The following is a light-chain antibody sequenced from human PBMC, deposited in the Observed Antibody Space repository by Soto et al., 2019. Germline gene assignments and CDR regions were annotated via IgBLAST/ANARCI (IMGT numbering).Light chain of an antibody. CDR3: SSYTYSNTWV. CDR2: EVN. V-gene: IGLV2-14*01. Sequence: QSVLTQPASVSGSPGQSITISCTGTSSDVGGPNYVSWYQQHPGKAPKLIIYEVNKWPSGVSNRFSGSKSGNTASLTVSGFQAEDEADYYCSSYTYSNTWVFGGGTKLTVL. CDR1: SSDVGGPNY. J-gene: IGLJ3*02.